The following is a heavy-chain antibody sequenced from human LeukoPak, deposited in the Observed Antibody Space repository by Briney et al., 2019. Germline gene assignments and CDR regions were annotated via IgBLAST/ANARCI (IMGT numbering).Heavy chain of an antibody. V-gene: IGHV3-7*01. CDR2: IKQDGSEK. D-gene: IGHD5-18*01. Sequence: GGSLRLSCAASGFTFSSYWMSWVRQAPGKGLEWVANIKQDGSEKYYVDSVKGRFTISRDNAKNSLYLQMNSLRAEDTAVYYCTTDGGYSYGYSDYWGQGTLVTVSS. CDR1: GFTFSSYW. CDR3: TTDGGYSYGYSDY. J-gene: IGHJ4*02.